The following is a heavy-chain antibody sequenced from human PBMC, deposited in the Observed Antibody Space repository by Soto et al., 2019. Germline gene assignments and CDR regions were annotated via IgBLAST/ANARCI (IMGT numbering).Heavy chain of an antibody. J-gene: IGHJ4*02. V-gene: IGHV4-39*01. D-gene: IGHD6-19*01. CDR2: IDFTGTT. Sequence: QLQLQESGPGLVKPSETLSLTCTVSGDSISNRNYYWGWIRQPPGKGLEWIGTIDFTGTTYYNPSLRSRVTISVDTSENQFSLTLSSVTAADTAVYYCARRCLYSSGCFAYWGQGTLVTVSS. CDR1: GDSISNRNYY. CDR3: ARRCLYSSGCFAY.